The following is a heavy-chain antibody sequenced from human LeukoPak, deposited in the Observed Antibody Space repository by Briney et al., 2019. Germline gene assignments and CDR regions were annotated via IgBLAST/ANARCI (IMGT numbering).Heavy chain of an antibody. J-gene: IGHJ4*02. CDR2: INPSGGST. Sequence: ASVKVSCKASGYTFNNHYMYWVRQAPGQGLEWMGVINPSGGSTSYAQKFQGRVTMTRDTSTRTVYMEVNSLRSEDTAVYYCARQGTYSSAIGMGYWGQGTLVTVPS. D-gene: IGHD6-19*01. CDR1: GYTFNNHY. CDR3: ARQGTYSSAIGMGY. V-gene: IGHV1-46*02.